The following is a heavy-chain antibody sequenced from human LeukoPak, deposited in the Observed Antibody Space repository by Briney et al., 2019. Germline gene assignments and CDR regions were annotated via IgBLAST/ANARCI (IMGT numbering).Heavy chain of an antibody. CDR3: AKDRYCSGGSCYPYYFDY. D-gene: IGHD2-15*01. J-gene: IGHJ4*02. Sequence: SGXVGTTSSPPSLTARFTISTDNSKNTLYLQMNSLRAEDTAVYYCAKDRYCSGGSCYPYYFDYWGQGTLFTVSS. V-gene: IGHV3-23*01. CDR2: SGXVGTT.